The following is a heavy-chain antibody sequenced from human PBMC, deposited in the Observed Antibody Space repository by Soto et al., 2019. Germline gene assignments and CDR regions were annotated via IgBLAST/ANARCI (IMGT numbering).Heavy chain of an antibody. V-gene: IGHV3-30-3*01. CDR3: ARDGSPYGEPHDAFDI. CDR2: ISYDGTKK. Sequence: VQLIQSGGGVVQPGRSLRLSCAASGFTFSDYSLHWVRQAPGKGLQWVALISYDGTKKDYADSVNGRFSVSRDNSRNTLYLQVNSPRPEDTAVYYCARDGSPYGEPHDAFDIWGQGTLVTVSS. J-gene: IGHJ3*02. CDR1: GFTFSDYS. D-gene: IGHD4-17*01.